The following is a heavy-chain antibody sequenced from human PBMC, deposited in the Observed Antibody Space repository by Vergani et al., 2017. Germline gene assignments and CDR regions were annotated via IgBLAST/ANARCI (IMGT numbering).Heavy chain of an antibody. J-gene: IGHJ3*02. CDR3: ARETLPCSSTSCYRASDAFDI. V-gene: IGHV3-21*01. Sequence: EVRLVESGGGLVKPGGSLRLSCVVSGFIFSSSSINWVRQAPGKGLEWFSSISSSSSYIYYADSVKGRFTISRDNAKNSLYLQMNSLRVEDTAVYYCARETLPCSSTSCYRASDAFDIWGQGTMVTVSS. CDR2: ISSSSSYI. D-gene: IGHD2-2*02. CDR1: GFIFSSSS.